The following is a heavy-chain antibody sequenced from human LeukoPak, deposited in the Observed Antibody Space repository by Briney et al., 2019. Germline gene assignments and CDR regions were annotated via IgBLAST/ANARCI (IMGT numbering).Heavy chain of an antibody. Sequence: PGGSLRLSCAASGFTFSSYGMSWVRQAPGKGLEWVSAISGSGGSTYYADSVKGRFTISRDSSRHTLYLLMTGLRVEDTAVYYCAKAFLPRDDFYYIDVWGKGTTVTISS. CDR1: GFTFSSYG. CDR2: ISGSGGST. V-gene: IGHV3-23*01. CDR3: AKAFLPRDDFYYIDV. J-gene: IGHJ6*03.